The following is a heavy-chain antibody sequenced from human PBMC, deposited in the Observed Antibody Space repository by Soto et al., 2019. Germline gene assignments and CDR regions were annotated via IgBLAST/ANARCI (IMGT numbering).Heavy chain of an antibody. V-gene: IGHV3-30-3*01. CDR1: GFTFSSYA. Sequence: QVQLVESGGGVVQPGRSLRLSCAASGFTFSSYAMHWVRQAPGKGLEWVAVISYDGSNKYYADSVKGRFTISRDNSKNTLYLQMNSLRAEDTAVYYCARETKGPYSSSWYYYYGMDVWGQGTTVTVSS. J-gene: IGHJ6*02. CDR3: ARETKGPYSSSWYYYYGMDV. CDR2: ISYDGSNK. D-gene: IGHD6-13*01.